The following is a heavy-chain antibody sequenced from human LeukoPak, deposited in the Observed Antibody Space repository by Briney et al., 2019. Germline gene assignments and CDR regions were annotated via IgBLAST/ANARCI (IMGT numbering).Heavy chain of an antibody. CDR2: ISSSSSTI. D-gene: IGHD6-13*01. Sequence: PGGSLRLSCAASGFTFSSYSMNWVRQAPGKGLEWVSYISSSSSTIYYADSVKGRFTISRDNAKNSLYLQMNSLRAEDTAMYYCARDRGGSYRDSSRYTFDYWGQGTLVTVSS. CDR1: GFTFSSYS. J-gene: IGHJ4*02. CDR3: ARDRGGSYRDSSRYTFDY. V-gene: IGHV3-48*01.